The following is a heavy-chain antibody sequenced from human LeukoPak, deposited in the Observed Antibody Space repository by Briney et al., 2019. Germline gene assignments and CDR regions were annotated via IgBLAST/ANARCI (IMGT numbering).Heavy chain of an antibody. Sequence: GESLQISCKGSGYRFTNYWIGWVRHMPGKGLEWMGIIYPDDSDTRYSPSFQGQVTISADKSISTAYLQWSSLKASDTAMYYCAIGGDSTTSCYRCFNYWGQGTLVTVSS. V-gene: IGHV5-51*01. J-gene: IGHJ4*02. CDR1: GYRFTNYW. CDR2: IYPDDSDT. CDR3: AIGGDSTTSCYRCFNY. D-gene: IGHD2-2*02.